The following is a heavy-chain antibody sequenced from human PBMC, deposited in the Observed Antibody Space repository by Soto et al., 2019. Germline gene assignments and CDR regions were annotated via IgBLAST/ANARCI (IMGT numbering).Heavy chain of an antibody. CDR1: GDSISNYY. CDR2: VHSNGNT. CDR3: ARDLWGYCGTDCFPLDV. J-gene: IGHJ6*02. Sequence: PSETLSLTCTVSGDSISNYYWAWIRQPPGKGLEWIGCVHSNGNTHHNPSLKSRVTISVDTSKNQFSLQLNSVTAADTAVYYCARDLWGYCGTDCFPLDVWGQGTTVTVSS. V-gene: IGHV4-59*01. D-gene: IGHD2-21*02.